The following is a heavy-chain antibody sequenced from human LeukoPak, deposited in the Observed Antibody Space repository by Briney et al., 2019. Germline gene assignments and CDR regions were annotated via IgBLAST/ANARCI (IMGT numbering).Heavy chain of an antibody. CDR3: ARSPGYGDFFDY. Sequence: ASVKVSCKASGYTFTSYGISWVRQAPGQGLEWMGWISVYNGNTNYAQKLQGRVTMTTDTSTSTAHMELRSLRSDDTAVYYCARSPGYGDFFDYWGQGTLVTVSS. J-gene: IGHJ4*02. V-gene: IGHV1-18*01. CDR2: ISVYNGNT. D-gene: IGHD4-17*01. CDR1: GYTFTSYG.